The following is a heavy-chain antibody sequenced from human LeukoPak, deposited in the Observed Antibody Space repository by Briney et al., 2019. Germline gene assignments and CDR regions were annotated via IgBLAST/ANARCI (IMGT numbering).Heavy chain of an antibody. V-gene: IGHV1-69*04. CDR1: GGTFSSYA. CDR3: ARDLTVAGNNWFDP. J-gene: IGHJ5*02. CDR2: IIPILGIA. Sequence: SVKVSCKASGGTFSSYAISWVRQAPGQGLEWMGRIIPILGIANYAQKFQGRVTMTTDTSTSTAYMELRSLRSDDTAVYYCARDLTVAGNNWFDPWGQGTLVTVSS. D-gene: IGHD6-19*01.